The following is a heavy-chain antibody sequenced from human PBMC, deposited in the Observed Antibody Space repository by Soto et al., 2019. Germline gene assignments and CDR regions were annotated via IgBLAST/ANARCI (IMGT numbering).Heavy chain of an antibody. CDR3: TKARGFFHPFDY. CDR2: ISGSTSGT. J-gene: IGHJ4*02. Sequence: GGSLRLSCAASVFAFSSYAMSWVRQAPGKGLEWVSSISGSTSGTYYADAVKGRFTISRDNSNNTLYLQMNSLSAEDTAVYYCTKARGFFHPFDYGGQGARGT. V-gene: IGHV3-23*01. D-gene: IGHD3-3*01. CDR1: VFAFSSYA.